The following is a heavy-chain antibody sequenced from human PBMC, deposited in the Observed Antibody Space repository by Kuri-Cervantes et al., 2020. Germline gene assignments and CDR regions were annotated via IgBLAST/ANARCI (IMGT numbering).Heavy chain of an antibody. Sequence: SETLSLTCTVSGGSISSSIYYWSWIRQPPGKGLEWIGEINHSGSTNYNPSLKSRVTISVDTSKNQFSLKLSSVTAADTAVYYCAREPNWGSGYWGQGTLVTVSS. CDR3: AREPNWGSGY. J-gene: IGHJ4*02. CDR1: GGSISSSIYY. V-gene: IGHV4-39*07. CDR2: INHSGST. D-gene: IGHD7-27*01.